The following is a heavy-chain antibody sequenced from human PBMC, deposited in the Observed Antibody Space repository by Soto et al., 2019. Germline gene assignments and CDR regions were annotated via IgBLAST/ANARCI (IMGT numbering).Heavy chain of an antibody. CDR2: ISYDGSNK. V-gene: IGHV3-30-3*01. CDR1: GFTFSSYA. CDR3: ARDCGGDSKRDDAFDI. Sequence: SLRLSCAASGFTFSSYAMHWVRQAPGKGLEWVAVISYDGSNKYYADSVKGRFTISRDNSKNTLYLQMNSLRAEDTAVYYCARDCGGDSKRDDAFDIWGQGTMVTVSS. D-gene: IGHD2-21*02. J-gene: IGHJ3*02.